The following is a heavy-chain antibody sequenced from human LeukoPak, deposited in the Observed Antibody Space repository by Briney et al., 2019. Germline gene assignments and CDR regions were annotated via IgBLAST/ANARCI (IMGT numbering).Heavy chain of an antibody. Sequence: GGSLRLSCAASGFTFNRHRISWVRQAPGEGLEWVANTGQDGSENYYVDSVKGRFTISRDNAKNSVYPQMNYLRAEDTAVYYCARGGDAFDIWGQGTMVTVSS. CDR1: GFTFNRHR. D-gene: IGHD3-10*01. CDR2: TGQDGSEN. V-gene: IGHV3-7*01. CDR3: ARGGDAFDI. J-gene: IGHJ3*02.